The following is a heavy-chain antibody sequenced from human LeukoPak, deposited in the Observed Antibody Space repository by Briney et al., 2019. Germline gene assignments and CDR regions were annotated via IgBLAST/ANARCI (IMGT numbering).Heavy chain of an antibody. CDR1: GGSFSGFY. V-gene: IGHV4-34*01. CDR3: ARNGLIRGVIIRNYYYMDV. D-gene: IGHD3-10*01. CDR2: INHSGST. J-gene: IGHJ6*03. Sequence: SETLSPTCAVYGGSFSGFYWSWIRQPPGKGLEWIGEINHSGSTNYNPSLKSRVTISVDTSKNQFSLKLSSVTAADTAVYYCARNGLIRGVIIRNYYYMDVWGKGTTVTISS.